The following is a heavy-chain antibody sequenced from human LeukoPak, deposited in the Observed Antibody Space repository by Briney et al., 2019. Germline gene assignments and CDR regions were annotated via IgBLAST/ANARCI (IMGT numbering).Heavy chain of an antibody. V-gene: IGHV1-2*02. CDR2: INPNSGGT. D-gene: IGHD3-16*01. CDR1: GYSFTDYY. CDR3: ARADRLHGGPYLIGP. J-gene: IGHJ5*02. Sequence: ASVKVSCKTSGYSFTDYYMHWVRQAPGQGLEWTGWINPNSGGTSSAQKFQGRITMTRDTSITTVYMEVIWLTSDDTAIYYCARADRLHGGPYLIGPWGQGTLVTVSS.